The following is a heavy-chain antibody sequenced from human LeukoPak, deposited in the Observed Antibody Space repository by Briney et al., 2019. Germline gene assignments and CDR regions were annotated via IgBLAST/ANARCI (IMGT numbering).Heavy chain of an antibody. V-gene: IGHV1-3*03. CDR2: INAGNGNT. D-gene: IGHD4-17*01. CDR1: GYTFTSYA. CDR3: ARGATVTTFDY. Sequence: ASVKVSCKASGYTFTSYAMHWVRQAPGQRLEWMGWINAGNGNTKHSQEFQGRVTITRDTSASTAYMELSSLRSEDMAVYYCARGATVTTFDYWGQGTLVTVSS. J-gene: IGHJ4*02.